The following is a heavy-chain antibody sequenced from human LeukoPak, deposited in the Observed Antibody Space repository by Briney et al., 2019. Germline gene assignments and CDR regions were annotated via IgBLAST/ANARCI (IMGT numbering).Heavy chain of an antibody. Sequence: GGSLRLSCAASGFTFSSYAMSWVRQAPGKGLEWVSAISGSGGSTYYADSVKGRFTISRDNSKNTLYLQMNSLRAEDTAVYYCAKKFDSGLTVWGGYYWGQGTLVTVSS. J-gene: IGHJ4*02. CDR2: ISGSGGST. CDR3: AKKFDSGLTVWGGYY. V-gene: IGHV3-23*01. CDR1: GFTFSSYA. D-gene: IGHD4-11*01.